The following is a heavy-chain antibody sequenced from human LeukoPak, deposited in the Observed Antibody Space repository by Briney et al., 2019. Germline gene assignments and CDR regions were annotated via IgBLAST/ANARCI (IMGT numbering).Heavy chain of an antibody. V-gene: IGHV4-59*08. Sequence: PSETLSLTCTVSGGSISTYYWSWIRQPPGKGLEWIGNIYPSGSTNYNPSLKSRVTISVDTSMNQFSLKLSSVTAADTAVYYCARHVHSDYSPYDYWGQGTLVTVSS. D-gene: IGHD5-12*01. CDR2: IYPSGST. CDR1: GGSISTYY. CDR3: ARHVHSDYSPYDY. J-gene: IGHJ4*02.